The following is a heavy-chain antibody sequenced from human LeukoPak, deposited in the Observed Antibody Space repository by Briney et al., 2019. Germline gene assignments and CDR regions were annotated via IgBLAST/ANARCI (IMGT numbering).Heavy chain of an antibody. CDR2: IYYSGST. D-gene: IGHD5-18*01. CDR3: ARGDTAMVTRYFDY. CDR1: GDSISSSDYY. V-gene: IGHV4-30-4*01. J-gene: IGHJ4*02. Sequence: SETLSLTCSVSGDSISSSDYYWSWIRQPPGKGLEWIGYIYYSGSTYYNPSLKSRVTISVDTSKNQFSLKLSSVTAADTAVYYCARGDTAMVTRYFDYWGQGTLVTVSS.